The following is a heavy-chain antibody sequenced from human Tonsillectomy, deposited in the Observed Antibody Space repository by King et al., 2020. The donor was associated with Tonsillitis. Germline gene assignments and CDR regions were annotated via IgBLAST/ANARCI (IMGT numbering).Heavy chain of an antibody. CDR3: ARSSSSGGYYFDY. D-gene: IGHD3-22*01. V-gene: IGHV4-4*07. CDR2: LYTSGST. CDR1: GGSISSNY. J-gene: IGHJ4*02. Sequence: VQLQESGPGLVRPSETLSLTCTVSGGSISSNYWSWIRQPAGKGLEWIGRLYTSGSTNYNPSLKSRVTMSVDTSKNQFSLRLSSVTAADTAVYYCARSSSSGGYYFDYWGQGTPVTVSS.